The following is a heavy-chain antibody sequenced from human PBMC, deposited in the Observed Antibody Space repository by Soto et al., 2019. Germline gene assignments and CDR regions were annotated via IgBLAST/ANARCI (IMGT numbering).Heavy chain of an antibody. Sequence: GGSLRLSCATSGLTFSNYAMSWVRQAPGGGLEWVSSMSGSSSTTYYADSVRGRFTIPRDRSKNTLYIQMSSLRAEDTALYYCAKNQERELPRVIDFWGQGTLVTVSS. CDR2: MSGSSSTT. CDR3: AKNQERELPRVIDF. CDR1: GLTFSNYA. D-gene: IGHD1-7*01. V-gene: IGHV3-23*01. J-gene: IGHJ4*02.